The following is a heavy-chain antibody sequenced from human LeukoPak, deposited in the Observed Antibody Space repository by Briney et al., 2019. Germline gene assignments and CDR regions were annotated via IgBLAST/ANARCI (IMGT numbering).Heavy chain of an antibody. CDR2: IYTSGST. Sequence: SETLSLTCTVSGGSISSGSYYWSWIRQPAGKGLEWIGRIYTSGSTNYNPSLKSRVTISVDTSKNQFSLKLSSVTAADTAVYYCASLRVGSFYRYYYYYMDVWGKGTTVTVSS. V-gene: IGHV4-61*02. D-gene: IGHD5/OR15-5a*01. CDR1: GGSISSGSYY. J-gene: IGHJ6*03. CDR3: ASLRVGSFYRYYYYYMDV.